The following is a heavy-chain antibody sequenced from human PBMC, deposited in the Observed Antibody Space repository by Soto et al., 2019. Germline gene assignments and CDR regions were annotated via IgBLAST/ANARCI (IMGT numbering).Heavy chain of an antibody. D-gene: IGHD3-10*01. V-gene: IGHV3-23*01. Sequence: EVQLLESGGGLVQPGGSLRLSCAASGFTFSSYAMSWVRQAPGKGLEWVSAFSGSGGSTYYADSVKGRFTISRDNPKNTLYLQMTSLGAEDTAVYYCAKEFGVVDAFDIWGQGTMVTVSS. CDR2: FSGSGGST. J-gene: IGHJ3*02. CDR3: AKEFGVVDAFDI. CDR1: GFTFSSYA.